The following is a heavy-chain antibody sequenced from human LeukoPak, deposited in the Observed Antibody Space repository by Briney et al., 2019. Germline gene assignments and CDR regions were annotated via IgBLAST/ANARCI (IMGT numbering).Heavy chain of an antibody. J-gene: IGHJ4*02. V-gene: IGHV3-21*04. CDR2: ISSSSSYI. CDR3: AKGADVLIPAAGSLFDY. CDR1: GFTFSSYS. D-gene: IGHD6-13*01. Sequence: GGSLRLSCAASGFTFSSYSMNWVRQAPGKGLEWVSSISSSSSYIYYADSVKGRFTISRDNSKNTLYLQLNSLRAEDTAVYYCAKGADVLIPAAGSLFDYWGQGTLVTVSS.